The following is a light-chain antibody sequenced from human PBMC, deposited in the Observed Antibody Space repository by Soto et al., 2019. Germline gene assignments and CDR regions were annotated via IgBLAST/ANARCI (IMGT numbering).Light chain of an antibody. CDR3: QQRSNWPT. V-gene: IGKV3-11*01. CDR1: QSVTSY. J-gene: IGKJ3*01. CDR2: DVS. Sequence: ETVLTPSPGTLSLSPGARASLSGRASQSVTSYLAWYQQTPGPAPRLLIYDVSNRATGIPARFSGSGSGTDFTLTISSLDPEDFAVYYRQQRSNWPTFGPGTKVDIK.